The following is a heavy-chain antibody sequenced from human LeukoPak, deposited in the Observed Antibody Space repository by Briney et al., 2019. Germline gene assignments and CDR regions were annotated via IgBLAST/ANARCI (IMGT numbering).Heavy chain of an antibody. V-gene: IGHV4-34*01. D-gene: IGHD1-26*01. Sequence: SETLSLTCAVYGGSFSGYYWSWIRQPPGKGLEWIGEINHSGSTNYNPSLKSRVTISVDTSKNQFSLKLSSVTAADTAVYYCARSGSYVLSYFDYWGQGTLVAVSS. CDR2: INHSGST. J-gene: IGHJ4*02. CDR1: GGSFSGYY. CDR3: ARSGSYVLSYFDY.